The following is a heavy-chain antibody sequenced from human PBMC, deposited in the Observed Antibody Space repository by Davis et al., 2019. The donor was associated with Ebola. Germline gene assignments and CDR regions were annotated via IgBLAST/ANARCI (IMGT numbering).Heavy chain of an antibody. CDR1: ELTFSTYW. CDR3: AKDVQYTTTYLGAFDY. D-gene: IGHD7-27*01. V-gene: IGHV3-74*01. Sequence: PGGSLRLSCAASELTFSTYWMHWVRQAPGKGLMWVSRINSDGRTTNYADSVKGRFTISRDNAKNSLYLQMNSLRAEDTALYYCAKDVQYTTTYLGAFDYWGQGTLVTVSS. J-gene: IGHJ4*02. CDR2: INSDGRTT.